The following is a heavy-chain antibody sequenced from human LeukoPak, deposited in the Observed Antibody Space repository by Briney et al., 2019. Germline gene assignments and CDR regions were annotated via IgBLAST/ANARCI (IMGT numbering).Heavy chain of an antibody. J-gene: IGHJ4*02. CDR1: GYSFTSYW. V-gene: IGHV5-51*01. Sequence: GESLKISCKGSGYSFTSYWIGWVRQMPGKGLEWMGIIYPGDSDTRYSPSFQGQVTISADKSISTAYLQWSSLKASDTAMYYCARLNRAATVVTQMYYFDYWGQGTLVTVSS. D-gene: IGHD6-25*01. CDR2: IYPGDSDT. CDR3: ARLNRAATVVTQMYYFDY.